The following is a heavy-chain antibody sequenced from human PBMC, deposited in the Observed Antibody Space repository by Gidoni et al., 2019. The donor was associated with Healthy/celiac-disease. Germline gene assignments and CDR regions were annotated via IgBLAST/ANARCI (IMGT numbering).Heavy chain of an antibody. CDR1: GYSISSGYY. CDR2: IYHSGST. J-gene: IGHJ4*02. Sequence: QVQLQESGPGLVKPSETLSLTCAVSGYSISSGYYWGWIRQPPGKGLEWIGSIYHSGSTYYNPSLKSRVNISVDTSKNQFSLKLSSVTAADTAVYYCARHPRIAAAFDYWGQGTLVTVSS. D-gene: IGHD6-13*01. V-gene: IGHV4-38-2*01. CDR3: ARHPRIAAAFDY.